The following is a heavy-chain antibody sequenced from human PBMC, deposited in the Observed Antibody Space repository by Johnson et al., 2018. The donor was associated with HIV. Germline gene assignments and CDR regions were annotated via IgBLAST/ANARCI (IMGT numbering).Heavy chain of an antibody. V-gene: IGHV3-15*01. CDR1: GFSFRNAW. Sequence: VQLVESGGGLVQPGGSLRLSCAASGFSFRNAWMSWVRQAPGKGLEWVGRIKSKTDGGTTDYAAPVKGRFTISRDDSKNTLYLQMNSLKTEDTAVYYCTTDRGNGDYDAFDIWGQGTMVTVSS. D-gene: IGHD4-17*01. CDR3: TTDRGNGDYDAFDI. CDR2: IKSKTDGGTT. J-gene: IGHJ3*02.